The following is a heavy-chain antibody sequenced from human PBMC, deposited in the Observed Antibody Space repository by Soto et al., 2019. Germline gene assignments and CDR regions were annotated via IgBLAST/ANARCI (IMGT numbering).Heavy chain of an antibody. CDR1: GFSLSTNGVG. D-gene: IGHD4-17*01. V-gene: IGHV2-5*02. CDR3: GRKGGGDYSLGY. CDR2: IYWDGSK. J-gene: IGHJ4*02. Sequence: QITLKESGPTLVKPTQTLTLTCTFSGFSLSTNGVGVGWIRQPPGKALEWLALIYWDGSKEYSPSLRSRLTIAKDTSRKEVVLRMTDGGRVDRGAYGCGRKGGGDYSLGYWGQGTLVTVSA.